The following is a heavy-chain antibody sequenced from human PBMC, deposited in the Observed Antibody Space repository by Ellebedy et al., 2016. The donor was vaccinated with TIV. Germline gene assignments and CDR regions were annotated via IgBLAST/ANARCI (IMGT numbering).Heavy chain of an antibody. V-gene: IGHV3-48*04. Sequence: GESLKISCAASGFIFSTYSMNWVRQAPGKGLEWVSFIPSDSTTIFYAGSVQGRFTISRDNAKNALFLQMNSLRAEDTAVYYCVRGRGIAAAGTPAPDYWGQGTQVTVSS. J-gene: IGHJ4*02. CDR1: GFIFSTYS. D-gene: IGHD6-13*01. CDR3: VRGRGIAAAGTPAPDY. CDR2: IPSDSTTI.